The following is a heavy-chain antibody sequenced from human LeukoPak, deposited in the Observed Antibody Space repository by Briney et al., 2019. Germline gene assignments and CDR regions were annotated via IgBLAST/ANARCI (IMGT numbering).Heavy chain of an antibody. Sequence: GESLKISCKGSGYSFTNYWIGWVRQMPGTGLEWMGIMYPGDSNTRYSPSFQGQVTISADKSITTAYLQWSSLKASDTAMYYCMRLNYYDSGSYYNVNYNWFDPWGQGTLVTVSS. D-gene: IGHD3-10*01. J-gene: IGHJ5*02. CDR3: MRLNYYDSGSYYNVNYNWFDP. CDR2: MYPGDSNT. CDR1: GYSFTNYW. V-gene: IGHV5-51*01.